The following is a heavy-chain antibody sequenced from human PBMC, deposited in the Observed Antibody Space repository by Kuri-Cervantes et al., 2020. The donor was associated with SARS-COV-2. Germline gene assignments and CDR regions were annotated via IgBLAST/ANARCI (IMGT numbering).Heavy chain of an antibody. Sequence: ASVKVSCKASGYTFTSYDINWVRQATGQGLEWMGWMNPNSGNTGYAQKFQGRVTITRNTSISTAYMELGSLRSEDTAVYYCATGAGWLRLRGYYFDYWGQGTLVTVSS. CDR1: GYTFTSYD. J-gene: IGHJ4*02. CDR2: MNPNSGNT. V-gene: IGHV1-8*03. CDR3: ATGAGWLRLRGYYFDY. D-gene: IGHD5-12*01.